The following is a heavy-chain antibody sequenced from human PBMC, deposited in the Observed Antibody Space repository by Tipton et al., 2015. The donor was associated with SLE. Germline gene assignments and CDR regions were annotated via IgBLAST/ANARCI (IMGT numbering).Heavy chain of an antibody. Sequence: TLSLTCIVSGDSISSSSHYWGWIRQPAGKGLEWIGSISYDGNTHRNPSLKSRVTFSVDTSTNQFSLELTSVTAADTATYYCARQRLRLLSPLDAWGQGTTVTVSS. D-gene: IGHD3-10*01. CDR1: GDSISSSSHY. J-gene: IGHJ6*02. CDR3: ARQRLRLLSPLDA. CDR2: ISYDGNT. V-gene: IGHV4-39*01.